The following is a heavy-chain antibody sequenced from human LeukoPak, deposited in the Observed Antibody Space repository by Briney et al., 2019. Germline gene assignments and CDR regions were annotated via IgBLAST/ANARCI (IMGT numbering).Heavy chain of an antibody. Sequence: PGGSLRLSCAASGFTFSSYAMHWVRQAPGKGLEWVSGISGSGGSTYYADSVKGRFTISRDNSKNTLYLQMNSLRAEDTAVYHCAKATDKVTPRYFDYWGQGTLVTVSS. J-gene: IGHJ4*02. D-gene: IGHD2-21*02. V-gene: IGHV3-23*01. CDR3: AKATDKVTPRYFDY. CDR2: ISGSGGST. CDR1: GFTFSSYA.